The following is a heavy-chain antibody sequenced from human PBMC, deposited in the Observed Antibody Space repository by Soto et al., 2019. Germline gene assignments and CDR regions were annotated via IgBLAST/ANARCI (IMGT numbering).Heavy chain of an antibody. CDR2: ISYDGSEK. CDR1: GFTFSTFS. J-gene: IGHJ4*02. Sequence: QVQLVESGGGVVQPGRSLRLSCATSGFTFSTFSMHWVRQAPGKGPEWVAHISYDGSEKDYADSVKGRFTISRDNSDNTLFLQMNSLTSEDTGVYYCARGPESGDFWGQGTLVTVPS. V-gene: IGHV3-30*04. D-gene: IGHD1-26*01. CDR3: ARGPESGDF.